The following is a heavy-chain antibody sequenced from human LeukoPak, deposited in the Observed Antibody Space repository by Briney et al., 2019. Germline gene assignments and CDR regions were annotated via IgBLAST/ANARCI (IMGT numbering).Heavy chain of an antibody. D-gene: IGHD3-10*01. J-gene: IGHJ4*02. CDR3: AGGSYYGSGSRPGYLGH. CDR1: GFSVNNNY. CDR2: MDNFANK. V-gene: IGHV3-53*01. Sequence: GGSLRLSCAASGFSVNNNYVDWVRQALGKGLEWVSSMDNFANKYYADSVQGRFTISRDSSRNTVFLQMNSLTVEDTAVYYCAGGSYYGSGSRPGYLGHWGLGTLVTVSS.